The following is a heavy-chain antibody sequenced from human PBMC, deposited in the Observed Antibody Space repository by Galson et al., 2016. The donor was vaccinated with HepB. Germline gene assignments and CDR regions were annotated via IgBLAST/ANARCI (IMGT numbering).Heavy chain of an antibody. CDR3: AKGGGGYYDFWSGYFDS. V-gene: IGHV3-9*01. J-gene: IGHJ5*01. Sequence: SLRLSCAASKFTFDDYAMHWVRQAPGKGLEWVSGISRDSGTIAYADSVKGRFTISRDNAKKSIYMEMNSLRPDDTALYYCAKGGGGYYDFWSGYFDSWGQGTRVTVAS. CDR1: KFTFDDYA. D-gene: IGHD3-3*01. CDR2: ISRDSGTI.